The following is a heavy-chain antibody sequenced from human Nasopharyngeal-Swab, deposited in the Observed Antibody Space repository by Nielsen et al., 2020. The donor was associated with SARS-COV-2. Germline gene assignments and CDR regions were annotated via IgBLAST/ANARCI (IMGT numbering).Heavy chain of an antibody. Sequence: SVKVSCKASGGTFSSNAINWVRQAPGQGLEWMGGILPMFGRASYAQKFQGRVTITADKSTSTAYMELSSLRSEDTAVYYCARVESYDSSGYYFDYWGQGTLVTVSS. D-gene: IGHD3-22*01. CDR3: ARVESYDSSGYYFDY. CDR1: GGTFSSNA. J-gene: IGHJ4*02. CDR2: ILPMFGRA. V-gene: IGHV1-69*06.